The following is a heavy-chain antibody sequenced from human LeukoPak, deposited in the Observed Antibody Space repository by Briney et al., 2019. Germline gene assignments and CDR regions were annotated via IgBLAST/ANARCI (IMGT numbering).Heavy chain of an antibody. CDR3: ARKKESSNGMPNFDY. V-gene: IGHV3-23*01. D-gene: IGHD6-13*01. Sequence: GGSLRLSCAASGFTFSSYAMSWVRQAPGKGLEWVSVISGSGGTTYYADSVKGRFTISRDNFKNTLYLQVNSLRAEDTAVYYCARKKESSNGMPNFDYWGQGTLVTVSS. CDR1: GFTFSSYA. J-gene: IGHJ4*02. CDR2: ISGSGGTT.